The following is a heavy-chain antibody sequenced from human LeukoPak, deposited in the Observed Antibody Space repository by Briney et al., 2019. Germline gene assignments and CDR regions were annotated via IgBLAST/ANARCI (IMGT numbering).Heavy chain of an antibody. D-gene: IGHD1-26*01. CDR1: GYTFTGFY. Sequence: ASVKVSCKASGYTFTGFYMHWVRQAPGQGLEWMGWINPNNGGTNYAQKFQGRVTMTRDTSISTAYMELSRLRSDDTAVYYCASGGLYTRSSWGAEDYWGQGTLVTVSS. CDR3: ASGGLYTRSSWGAEDY. V-gene: IGHV1-2*02. CDR2: INPNNGGT. J-gene: IGHJ4*02.